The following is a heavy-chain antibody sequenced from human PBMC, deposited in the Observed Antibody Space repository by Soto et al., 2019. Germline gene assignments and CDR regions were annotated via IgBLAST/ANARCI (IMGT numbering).Heavy chain of an antibody. CDR1: GYTFTSYD. Sequence: ASVKVSCKASGYTFTSYDINWVRQATGQGLEWMGWMNPNSGNTGYAQEFQGRVTMTRNTSISTAYMELSSLRSEDTAVYYCAILSSSWDYYYYYGMDVWGQGTTVTVSS. D-gene: IGHD6-13*01. V-gene: IGHV1-8*01. J-gene: IGHJ6*02. CDR3: AILSSSWDYYYYYGMDV. CDR2: MNPNSGNT.